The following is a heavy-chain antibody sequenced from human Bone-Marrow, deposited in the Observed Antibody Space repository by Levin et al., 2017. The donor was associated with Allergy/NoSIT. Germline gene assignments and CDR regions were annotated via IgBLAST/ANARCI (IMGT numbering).Heavy chain of an antibody. CDR3: AKPHDMTTVTVGNY. V-gene: IGHV3-23*01. CDR2: ISGSGGST. Sequence: GESLKISCAASGFTFSSYVMSWVRQAPGTGLEWVSAISGSGGSTYYADSVKGRFTISRDNSKNTLYLQMNSLRAEDTAVYYCAKPHDMTTVTVGNYWGQGTLVTVSS. CDR1: GFTFSSYV. J-gene: IGHJ4*02. D-gene: IGHD4-11*01.